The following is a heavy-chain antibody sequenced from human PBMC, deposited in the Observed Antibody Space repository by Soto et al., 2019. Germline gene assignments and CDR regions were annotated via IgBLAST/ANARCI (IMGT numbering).Heavy chain of an antibody. V-gene: IGHV4-39*01. CDR2: IYYSGST. Sequence: SETLSLTCTVSGGSISSSSYYWGWIRQPPGKGLEWIGSIYYSGSTYYNPSLKSRVTISVDTSKNQFSLKLSSVTAADTAVYYCARQPRPGRGIAARPSWFDPWGQGTLVTVSS. D-gene: IGHD6-6*01. J-gene: IGHJ5*02. CDR1: GGSISSSSYY. CDR3: ARQPRPGRGIAARPSWFDP.